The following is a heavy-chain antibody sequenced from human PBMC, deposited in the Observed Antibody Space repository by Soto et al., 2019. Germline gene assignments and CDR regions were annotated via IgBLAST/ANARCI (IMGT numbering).Heavy chain of an antibody. CDR2: IYYNGNT. CDR1: GGSISSGGYY. Sequence: QVQLQESGPGLVKPSQTLSLTCTVSGGSISSGGYYWSWIRQHPGKGLEWIGYIYYNGNTYYNPSHKSRVTISVDRSKNQFSLNLISVTAADTAVYYCARSLLRNKDDSSGYSYFDYWGQGTLLTVSS. CDR3: ARSLLRNKDDSSGYSYFDY. V-gene: IGHV4-31*03. J-gene: IGHJ4*02. D-gene: IGHD3-22*01.